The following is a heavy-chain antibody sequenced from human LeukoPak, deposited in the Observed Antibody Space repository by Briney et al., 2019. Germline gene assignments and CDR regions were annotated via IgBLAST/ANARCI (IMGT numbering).Heavy chain of an antibody. D-gene: IGHD7-27*01. V-gene: IGHV3-7*01. J-gene: IGHJ4*02. CDR1: GFTFGDYA. Sequence: PGGSLRLSCTASGFTFGDYAMSWVRQAPGKGLEWVACIMEDGSVQKYVDSVRGRFTISRDNARNSLYLQMNSLRVEDTAVYYCARNNWGIDYWGRGALVTVSS. CDR3: ARNNWGIDY. CDR2: IMEDGSVQ.